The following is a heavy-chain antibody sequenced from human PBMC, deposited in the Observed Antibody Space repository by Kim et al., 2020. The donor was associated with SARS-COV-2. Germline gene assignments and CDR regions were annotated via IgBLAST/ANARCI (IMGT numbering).Heavy chain of an antibody. CDR3: ASTGGYCSSTSCPNDY. CDR2: ISGSGGST. D-gene: IGHD2-2*03. Sequence: GGSLRLSCAASGFTFSSYAMSWVRQAPGKGLEWVSAISGSGGSTYYADSVKGRFTISRDNSKNTLYLQMNSLRAEDTAVYYCASTGGYCSSTSCPNDYWGQGTLVTVSS. J-gene: IGHJ4*02. CDR1: GFTFSSYA. V-gene: IGHV3-23*01.